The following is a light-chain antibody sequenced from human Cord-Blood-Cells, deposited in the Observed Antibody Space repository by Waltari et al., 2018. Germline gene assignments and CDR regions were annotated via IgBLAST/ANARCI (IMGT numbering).Light chain of an antibody. CDR2: DVS. Sequence: QSALTQPASVSGSPGQSITISCTAPSSDVGGYNYVSWYQQHPGKAPKLMIYDVSNRPSGVSNRFSGSKSGNTASLTISGLQAEDEADYYCSSYTSSSRVFGGGTKLTVL. V-gene: IGLV2-14*01. J-gene: IGLJ3*02. CDR3: SSYTSSSRV. CDR1: SSDVGGYNY.